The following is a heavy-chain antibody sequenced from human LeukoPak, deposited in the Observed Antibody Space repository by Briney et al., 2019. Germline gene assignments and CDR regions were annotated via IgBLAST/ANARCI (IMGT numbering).Heavy chain of an antibody. J-gene: IGHJ4*02. V-gene: IGHV3-23*01. Sequence: GSLRLSCAASGFTFSSYAMSWVRQAPGKGLEWVLAIVSSGDSTYYADSVKGRFTISRDNAKNTLYLQMNSLRAEDTAVYYCARDWFHAIDYWGQGTLVTVSS. CDR1: GFTFSSYA. CDR2: IVSSGDST. D-gene: IGHD2/OR15-2a*01. CDR3: ARDWFHAIDY.